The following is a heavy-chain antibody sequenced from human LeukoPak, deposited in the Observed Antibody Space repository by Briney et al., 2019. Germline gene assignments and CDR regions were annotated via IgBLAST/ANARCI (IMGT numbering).Heavy chain of an antibody. Sequence: SETLSLTCAVYGESFSSYYWSWIRQPPGKWLEWMGEINHSGNTNYNPYLKSRVTISVDTSKNQFSLRLSSVTAADTAVYYCARVDGDGYNIPDYWGQGTLVSVSS. CDR1: GESFSSYY. J-gene: IGHJ4*02. D-gene: IGHD5-24*01. V-gene: IGHV4-34*01. CDR2: INHSGNT. CDR3: ARVDGDGYNIPDY.